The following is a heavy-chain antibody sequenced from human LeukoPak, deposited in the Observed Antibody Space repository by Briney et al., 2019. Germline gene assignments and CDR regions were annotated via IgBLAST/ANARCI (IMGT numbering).Heavy chain of an antibody. Sequence: GGSLRLSCAASGFTVSSNYMSWVRQAPGKGLEWVSVIYSGGSTYYADSVKGRFTISRDNSKNTLYLQMNSLRAEDTAVYYCASPLMTTVTAEADYWGQGTLVTVSS. CDR3: ASPLMTTVTAEADY. CDR2: IYSGGST. CDR1: GFTVSSNY. D-gene: IGHD4-17*01. J-gene: IGHJ4*02. V-gene: IGHV3-66*01.